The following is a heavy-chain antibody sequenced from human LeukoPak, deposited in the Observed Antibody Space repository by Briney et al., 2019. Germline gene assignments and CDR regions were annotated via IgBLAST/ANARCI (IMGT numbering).Heavy chain of an antibody. CDR3: ARAVRGLYYYYFYMDA. CDR1: GFSFSRYD. V-gene: IGHV3-13*01. Sequence: GGSLRLSCAATGAASGFSFSRYDFHWVRQATGKGLEWVSGIGAAADTHYPGSVKGRFTISRENAKNSLYLQMDSLRAGDTAVYYCARAVRGLYYYYFYMDAWGKGTTVTVSS. CDR2: IGAAADT. J-gene: IGHJ6*03. D-gene: IGHD3-10*01.